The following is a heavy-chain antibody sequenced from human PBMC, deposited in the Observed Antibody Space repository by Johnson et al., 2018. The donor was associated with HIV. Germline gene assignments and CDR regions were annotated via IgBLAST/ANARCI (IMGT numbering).Heavy chain of an antibody. CDR3: AKDQWSSSWTNDAFDI. J-gene: IGHJ3*02. Sequence: VQLVESGGGLVQPGGSLKFSCAASGFTFSGSAMNWVRQASGKGLEWVGRIRSKVNTYATAYAASVKGRFIFSRDDSKNTLYLQMNSLRAEDTAVYYCAKDQWSSSWTNDAFDIWGQGTMVTVSS. V-gene: IGHV3-73*02. D-gene: IGHD6-13*01. CDR1: GFTFSGSA. CDR2: IRSKVNTYAT.